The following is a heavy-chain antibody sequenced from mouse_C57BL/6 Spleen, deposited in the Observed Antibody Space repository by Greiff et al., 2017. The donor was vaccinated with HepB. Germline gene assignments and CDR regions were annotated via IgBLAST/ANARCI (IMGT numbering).Heavy chain of an antibody. CDR1: GFSLSTSGMG. J-gene: IGHJ4*01. CDR3: ARSFLYYYGSSYYAMDY. V-gene: IGHV8-12*01. CDR2: IYWDDDK. Sequence: QVTLKESGPGILQSSQTLSLTCSFSGFSLSTSGMGVSWIRQPSGKGLEWLAHIYWDDDKRYNPSLKSRLTISKDTSRNQVFLKITSVDTADTATDYCARSFLYYYGSSYYAMDYWGQGTSVTVSS. D-gene: IGHD1-1*01.